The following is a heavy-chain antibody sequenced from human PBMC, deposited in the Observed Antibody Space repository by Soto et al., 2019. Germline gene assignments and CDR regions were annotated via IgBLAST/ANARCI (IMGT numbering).Heavy chain of an antibody. CDR3: AREGSYSAYNFAHGIQLWSFDF. D-gene: IGHD5-12*01. J-gene: IGHJ4*02. CDR2: IFSSGST. V-gene: IGHV4-4*07. Sequence: SETLSLTCTVSGGSTNTFYWSWVRQPAGKGLEWIGRIFSSGSTSFNPSLESRVAMSVDTSKNHFSLNLSSVTAADMAVYYCAREGSYSAYNFAHGIQLWSFDFWGQGALVTVSS. CDR1: GGSTNTFY.